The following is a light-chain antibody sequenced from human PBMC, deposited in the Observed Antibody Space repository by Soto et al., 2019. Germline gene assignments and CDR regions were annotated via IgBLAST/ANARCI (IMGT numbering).Light chain of an antibody. Sequence: QSALTQPRSVSGSPGQSVTISCTGTSSDVGAYNYVSWYQKHPGKAPKLMIYDVNKRPSGVPDRFSGSKSGNTASLIISGLQAEDEADYYCCSYAGSYPHWVFGGGTKVTVL. V-gene: IGLV2-11*01. J-gene: IGLJ3*02. CDR1: SSDVGAYNY. CDR2: DVN. CDR3: CSYAGSYPHWV.